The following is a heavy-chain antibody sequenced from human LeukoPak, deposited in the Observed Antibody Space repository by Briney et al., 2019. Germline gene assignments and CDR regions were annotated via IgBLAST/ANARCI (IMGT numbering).Heavy chain of an antibody. CDR2: IYSGGST. CDR1: GFTVSSNY. Sequence: GGSLRLSCAASGFTVSSNYMSWVRQAPGKGLEWVSVIYSGGSTYYADSVKGRFTISRDNSKNTLYLQMNSLRAEDTAVYYCARTPMVRGVLFGTDVWGQGTTVTVSS. D-gene: IGHD3-10*01. V-gene: IGHV3-66*01. CDR3: ARTPMVRGVLFGTDV. J-gene: IGHJ6*02.